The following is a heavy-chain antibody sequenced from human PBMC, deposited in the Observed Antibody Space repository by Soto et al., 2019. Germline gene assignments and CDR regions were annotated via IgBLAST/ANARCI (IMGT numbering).Heavy chain of an antibody. CDR2: IYYSGST. Sequence: SETLSLTCTVSGGSISSSSYYWGWIRQPPGKGLEWIGSIYYSGSTYYNPSLKSRVTISVDTSKTQFSLTLSSVTAADTAVYYCARDQTHFYYDILTGSTPRVYYYGMDVRGQGTKVTVSS. J-gene: IGHJ6*02. CDR1: GGSISSSSYY. V-gene: IGHV4-39*07. CDR3: ARDQTHFYYDILTGSTPRVYYYGMDV. D-gene: IGHD3-9*01.